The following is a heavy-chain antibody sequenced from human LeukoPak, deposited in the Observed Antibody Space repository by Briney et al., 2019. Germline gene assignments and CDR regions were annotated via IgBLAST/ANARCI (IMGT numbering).Heavy chain of an antibody. CDR1: GGSFSNYY. CDR3: ARRWNYGRNYYIDV. D-gene: IGHD1-7*01. CDR2: INDSGRT. Sequence: SETLSLTCAVYGGSFSNYYWSWIRQPPGRGLEWIGEINDSGRTNYNPSLMSRVTVSVDTSKNQFSLRLTSVTATDTAVYYCARRWNYGRNYYIDVWGNGATVSVS. V-gene: IGHV4-34*01. J-gene: IGHJ6*03.